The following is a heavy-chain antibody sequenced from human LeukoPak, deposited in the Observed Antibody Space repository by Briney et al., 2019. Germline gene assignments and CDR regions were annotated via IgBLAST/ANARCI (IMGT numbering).Heavy chain of an antibody. CDR3: ARGTGLNYYDSSGYMNV. V-gene: IGHV3-48*04. J-gene: IGHJ6*04. Sequence: GGSLRLSCAASGFTFSSYSMNWVRQAPGKGLEWVSYISSSSSTIYYADSVKGRFTIARDNAKNSLYLQMNSLRAEDTAVYYCARGTGLNYYDSSGYMNVWGKGTTVTVSS. D-gene: IGHD3-22*01. CDR2: ISSSSSTI. CDR1: GFTFSSYS.